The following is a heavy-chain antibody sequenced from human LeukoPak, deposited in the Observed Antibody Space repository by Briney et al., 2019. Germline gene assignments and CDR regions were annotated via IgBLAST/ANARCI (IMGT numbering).Heavy chain of an antibody. J-gene: IGHJ4*02. Sequence: PSETLSLTCAVSGGSISSSNWWSWVRQPPGKGLEWIGEIYHSGSTNYNPSLKSRVTISVDKSKNQFSLKLSSVTAADTAVYYCARGGVVSAAMPYYFDYWGQGTLVTVSS. V-gene: IGHV4-4*02. D-gene: IGHD2-2*01. CDR3: ARGGVVSAAMPYYFDY. CDR2: IYHSGST. CDR1: GGSISSSNW.